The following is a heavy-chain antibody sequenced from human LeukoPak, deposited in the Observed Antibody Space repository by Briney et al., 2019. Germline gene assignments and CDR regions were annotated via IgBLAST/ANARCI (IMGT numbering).Heavy chain of an antibody. V-gene: IGHV3-23*01. CDR2: ISGSGGST. Sequence: SGGFLRLSCAASGFTFSSYAMGWVRQAPGKGLEWVSAISGSGGSTYYADSVKGRFTISRDNSKNTLYLQMNSPRAEDTAVYYCAKVGPGCSSTSCYPGYWGQGTLVTVSS. J-gene: IGHJ4*02. CDR3: AKVGPGCSSTSCYPGY. D-gene: IGHD2-2*01. CDR1: GFTFSSYA.